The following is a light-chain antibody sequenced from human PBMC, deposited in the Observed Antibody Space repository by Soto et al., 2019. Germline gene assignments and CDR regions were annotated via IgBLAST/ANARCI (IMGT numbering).Light chain of an antibody. CDR3: QQDKNLPRWT. Sequence: EIVMKQSPATLSVSQGERVTLSCRASQSVSSNLAWYQQKPGQAPSLLIYDASTRATGIPARFSGSGSGTEFTLTISSLQSEDFAVYFCQQDKNLPRWTFGQGTNVDIK. CDR2: DAS. V-gene: IGKV3-15*01. J-gene: IGKJ1*01. CDR1: QSVSSN.